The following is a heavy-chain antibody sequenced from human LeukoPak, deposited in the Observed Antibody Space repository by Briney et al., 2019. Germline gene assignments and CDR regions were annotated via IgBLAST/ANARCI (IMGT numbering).Heavy chain of an antibody. J-gene: IGHJ4*02. CDR3: APRVVGSAPFDY. Sequence: GGSLRLSCAASGFTFSTYAMSWVRQAPGKGLEWVSAISGSTGKTYYADSVKGRFTISRDNSKNTLYLQMNNLRAEDTAVYYCAPRVVGSAPFDYWGQGTLVTVSS. V-gene: IGHV3-23*01. CDR2: ISGSTGKT. D-gene: IGHD2-15*01. CDR1: GFTFSTYA.